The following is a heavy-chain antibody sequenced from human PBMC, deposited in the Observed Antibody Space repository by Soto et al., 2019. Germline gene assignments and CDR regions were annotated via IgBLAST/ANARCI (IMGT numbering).Heavy chain of an antibody. CDR3: ARGDSSSLYYYYGVDV. V-gene: IGHV4-34*01. J-gene: IGHJ6*04. CDR2: INHSGST. Sequence: SETLSLTCAVYGGSFSGYYWSWIRQPPGKGLEWVREINHSGSTNYNPSLKSRVTISVDTSKNQFSLKLSSVTAADTAVYYCARGDSSSLYYYYGVDVWGEGTTVTVSA. CDR1: GGSFSGYY. D-gene: IGHD6-6*01.